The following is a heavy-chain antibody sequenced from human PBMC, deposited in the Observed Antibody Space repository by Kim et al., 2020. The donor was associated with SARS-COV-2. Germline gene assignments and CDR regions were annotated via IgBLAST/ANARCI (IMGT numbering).Heavy chain of an antibody. CDR2: INRNGDSR. CDR1: GFTFNDYG. V-gene: IGHV3-20*01. Sequence: GGSLRLSCAVSGFTFNDYGMSWVRQAPGKGLEWVSGINRNGDSRGYADSVKGRFTISRDNAKNSLYLQMNSLRAEDTALYHCARGLMGGRMDFWGQGVLVSVSS. CDR3: ARGLMGGRMDF. J-gene: IGHJ4*02. D-gene: IGHD2-8*01.